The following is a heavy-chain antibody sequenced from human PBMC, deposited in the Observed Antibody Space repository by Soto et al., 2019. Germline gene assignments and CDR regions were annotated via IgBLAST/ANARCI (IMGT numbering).Heavy chain of an antibody. CDR3: AGGGSIVVATRRLMDV. CDR2: ISWDGGST. D-gene: IGHD3-22*01. V-gene: IGHV3-43*01. CDR1: GFTFDDYT. Sequence: GGSLRLSCAASGFTFDDYTMHWVRQAPGKGLEWVSLISWDGGSTYYADSVKGRFTISRDNSKNSLYLQMNSLRTEDTAFYYCAGGGSIVVATRRLMDVWGKGTTVTVSS. J-gene: IGHJ6*03.